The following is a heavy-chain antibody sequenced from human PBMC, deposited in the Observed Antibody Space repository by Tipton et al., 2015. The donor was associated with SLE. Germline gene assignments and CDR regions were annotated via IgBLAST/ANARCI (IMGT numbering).Heavy chain of an antibody. J-gene: IGHJ5*02. CDR3: ASPGTYGSGSFDP. CDR1: SDSISSGASY. CDR2: IYYTGTT. Sequence: TLSLTCTVSSDSISSGASYWSWIRQHPGKGLEWVGYIYYTGTTYYNPSLKSRATISVDMSKNQFSLSLNSMTAADTAVYYCASPGTYGSGSFDPWGQGTLVVVSS. V-gene: IGHV4-31*03. D-gene: IGHD3-10*01.